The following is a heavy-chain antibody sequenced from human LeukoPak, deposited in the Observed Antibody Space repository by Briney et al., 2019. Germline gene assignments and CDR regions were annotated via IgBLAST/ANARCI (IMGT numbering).Heavy chain of an antibody. Sequence: RGSLRLSCAASGFTFSSYAMHWVRQAPGKGLEWVAVTSYEGSNKYYADSAKGRFTISRDNSKNTLYLQMNSLRAEDTAVYYCARDHNWNYQDYWGQGTLVTVSS. V-gene: IGHV3-30-3*01. CDR2: TSYEGSNK. J-gene: IGHJ4*02. CDR3: ARDHNWNYQDY. CDR1: GFTFSSYA. D-gene: IGHD1-7*01.